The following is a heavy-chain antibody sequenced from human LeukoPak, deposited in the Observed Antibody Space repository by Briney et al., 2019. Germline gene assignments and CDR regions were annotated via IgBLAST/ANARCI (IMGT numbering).Heavy chain of an antibody. D-gene: IGHD6-13*01. Sequence: GGSLRLSCAASGFTFSSSAMNWVRQAPGRGLEWVAVISYDGSNKYYADSVKGRFTISRDNSKNTLYLQMNSLRAEDTAVYYCARDLGAAAAFDIWGQGTMVTVSS. CDR3: ARDLGAAAAFDI. J-gene: IGHJ3*02. CDR1: GFTFSSSA. V-gene: IGHV3-30*04. CDR2: ISYDGSNK.